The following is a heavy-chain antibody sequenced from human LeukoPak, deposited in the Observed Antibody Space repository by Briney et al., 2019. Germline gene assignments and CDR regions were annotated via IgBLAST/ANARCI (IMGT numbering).Heavy chain of an antibody. CDR2: IYYSGST. V-gene: IGHV4-39*07. D-gene: IGHD3-22*01. Sequence: SETLSLTCTVSGGSISSSSYYWGWIRQPPGRGLEWIGSIYYSGSTYYNPSLKSRVTISVDTSKNQFSLKLSSVTAADTAVYYCARESYYDSSGLDPWGQGTLVTVSS. CDR1: GGSISSSSYY. J-gene: IGHJ5*02. CDR3: ARESYYDSSGLDP.